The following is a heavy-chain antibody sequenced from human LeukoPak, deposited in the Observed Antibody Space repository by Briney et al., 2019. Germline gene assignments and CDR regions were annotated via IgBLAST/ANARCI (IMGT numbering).Heavy chain of an antibody. Sequence: GGSLRLSCTASGFTFGDYAMSWARQAPGKGLEWVGFLRSKAYGGTTEYAASVKGRFTISRDDSKSIAYLQMNSLRAEDTAVYYCAELGITMIGGVWGKGTTVTISS. V-gene: IGHV3-49*04. CDR1: GFTFGDYA. CDR2: LRSKAYGGTT. J-gene: IGHJ6*04. CDR3: AELGITMIGGV. D-gene: IGHD3-10*02.